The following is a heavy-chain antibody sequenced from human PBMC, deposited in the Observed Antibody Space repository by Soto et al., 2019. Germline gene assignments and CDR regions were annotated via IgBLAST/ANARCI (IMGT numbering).Heavy chain of an antibody. CDR2: ISHDGSDK. CDR3: AKEWVYDTSGWSFDY. CDR1: GFTFSSYT. Sequence: GGSLRLSCAASGFTFSSYTMHWVRQTPGKGLERVAVISHDGSDKYYADSVKGRFTISRDNSKNTLYLQMNSLRAEDTAVYYCAKEWVYDTSGWSFDYWGQGTLVTVSS. V-gene: IGHV3-30*04. D-gene: IGHD3-22*01. J-gene: IGHJ4*02.